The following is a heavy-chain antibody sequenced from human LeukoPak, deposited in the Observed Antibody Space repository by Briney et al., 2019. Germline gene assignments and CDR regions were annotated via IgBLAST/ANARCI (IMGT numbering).Heavy chain of an antibody. Sequence: SETLFLTCAVYGGSFSGYYWSWIRQPPGKGLEWIGEINHSGSTNYNPSLKSRVTISVDTSKNQFSLKLSSVTAADTAVYYCARQYYDFWSGYSGLLDYWGQGTLVTLSS. V-gene: IGHV4-34*01. CDR2: INHSGST. D-gene: IGHD3-3*01. J-gene: IGHJ4*02. CDR1: GGSFSGYY. CDR3: ARQYYDFWSGYSGLLDY.